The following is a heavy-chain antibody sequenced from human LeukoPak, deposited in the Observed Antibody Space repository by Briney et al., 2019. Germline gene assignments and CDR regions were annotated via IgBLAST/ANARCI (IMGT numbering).Heavy chain of an antibody. V-gene: IGHV3-53*01. CDR3: TAENFLYAFDI. D-gene: IGHD1-7*01. J-gene: IGHJ3*02. CDR2: IYSDNT. Sequence: AGGSLRLSCTVSGFTVSSNSMSWVRQAPGKGLEWVSFIYSDNTHYSDSVKGRFTISRDNSKNTLYLQMNSLKTEDTAVYYCTAENFLYAFDIWGQGTMVTVSS. CDR1: GFTVSSNS.